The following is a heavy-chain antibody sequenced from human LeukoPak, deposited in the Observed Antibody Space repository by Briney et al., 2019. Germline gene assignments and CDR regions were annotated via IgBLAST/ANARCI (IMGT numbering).Heavy chain of an antibody. J-gene: IGHJ4*02. Sequence: GGSLRLSCAASGFTFSSYGMHWVRQAPGKGLEWAAFIRYDGSNKYYVDSVKGRFTISRDNSKNTLYLQMNSLRAADTAVYYCAKDPTHYRVWDDYDSTVLSYWGQGTLVTVSS. CDR2: IRYDGSNK. V-gene: IGHV3-30*02. CDR1: GFTFSSYG. CDR3: AKDPTHYRVWDDYDSTVLSY. D-gene: IGHD3-22*01.